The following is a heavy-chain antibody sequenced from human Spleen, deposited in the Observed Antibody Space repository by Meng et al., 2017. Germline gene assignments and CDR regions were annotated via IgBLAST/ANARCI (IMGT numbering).Heavy chain of an antibody. J-gene: IGHJ3*02. CDR3: ARELEHDAFDI. D-gene: IGHD1/OR15-1a*01. V-gene: IGHV1-18*01. Sequence: ASVKVSCKASGYTFTNYGVNWVRQAPGQGLEWMGWMSAYNGNTNYAQKLQGRVTMTTDTSTSTAYMELRSLRSDDTAVYYCARELEHDAFDIWGQGTMVTVSS. CDR2: MSAYNGNT. CDR1: GYTFTNYG.